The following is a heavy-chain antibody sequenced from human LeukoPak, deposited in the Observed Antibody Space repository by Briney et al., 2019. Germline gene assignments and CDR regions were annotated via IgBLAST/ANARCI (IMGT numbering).Heavy chain of an antibody. CDR1: GCTFTSYG. CDR2: ISAYNGNT. D-gene: IGHD3-22*01. CDR3: ASGYYDSSGYPYYYGMDV. J-gene: IGHJ6*02. V-gene: IGHV1-18*01. Sequence: ASVKVSCKASGCTFTSYGISWVRQAPGQGLEWMGWISAYNGNTNYAQKLQGRVTMTTDTSTSTAYMELRSLRSDDTAVYYCASGYYDSSGYPYYYGMDVWGQGTTVTVSS.